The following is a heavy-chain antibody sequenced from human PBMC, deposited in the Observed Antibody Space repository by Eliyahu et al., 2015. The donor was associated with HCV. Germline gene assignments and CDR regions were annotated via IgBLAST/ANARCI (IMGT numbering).Heavy chain of an antibody. CDR3: AREGVGAYYMDV. Sequence: QVQLVESGGGVVQPGRSLRLSCAASGFXFXSXGMHWVRQAPGKGLEWVAVIWYDGSNKYYADSVKGRFTISRDNSKNTLYLQMNSLRAEDTAVYYCAREGVGAYYMDVWGKGTTVTVSS. CDR2: IWYDGSNK. V-gene: IGHV3-33*01. J-gene: IGHJ6*03. CDR1: GFXFXSXG. D-gene: IGHD1-26*01.